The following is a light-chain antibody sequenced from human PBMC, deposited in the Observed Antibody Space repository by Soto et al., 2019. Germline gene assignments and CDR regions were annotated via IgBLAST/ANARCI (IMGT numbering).Light chain of an antibody. Sequence: EIVLTQSPGTLSLSQGERATLSCRASQSVSSSYLAWYQQKPGQAPRLLILGASSRATGIPDRFSGSGSGTDFTLTISRLEPEDFAVYFCQYYGNSPPITFGRGRRLEI. CDR3: QYYGNSPPIT. CDR1: QSVSSSY. V-gene: IGKV3-20*01. CDR2: GAS. J-gene: IGKJ5*01.